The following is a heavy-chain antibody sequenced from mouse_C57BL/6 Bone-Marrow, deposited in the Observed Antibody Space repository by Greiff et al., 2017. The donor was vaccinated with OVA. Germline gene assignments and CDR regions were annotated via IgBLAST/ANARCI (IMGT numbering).Heavy chain of an antibody. Sequence: QVQLQQPGAELVMPGASVKLSCKASGYTFTSYWMQWVKQRPGQGLAWIGEIDPSDSYTNYNQKFKGKSTLTVDKSSSTAYMQLSSLTSEDSAVYYCARNYDYAYYFDYWGQGTTLTVSS. CDR2: IDPSDSYT. J-gene: IGHJ2*01. D-gene: IGHD2-4*01. CDR1: GYTFTSYW. CDR3: ARNYDYAYYFDY. V-gene: IGHV1-69*01.